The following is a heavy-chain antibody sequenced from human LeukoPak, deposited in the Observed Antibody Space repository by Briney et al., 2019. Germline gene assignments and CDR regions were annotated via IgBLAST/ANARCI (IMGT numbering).Heavy chain of an antibody. CDR3: AKVPIRRWAGGGRVDY. J-gene: IGHJ4*02. CDR2: ISSSSSYI. D-gene: IGHD3-16*01. V-gene: IGHV3-21*01. Sequence: GGSLRLSCAASGFTFSSYSMNWVRQAPGKGLEWVSSISSSSSYIYYADSVKGRFTISRDNAKNSLHLQMNSLRAEAPAVYYCAKVPIRRWAGGGRVDYWGQGTLVTVSS. CDR1: GFTFSSYS.